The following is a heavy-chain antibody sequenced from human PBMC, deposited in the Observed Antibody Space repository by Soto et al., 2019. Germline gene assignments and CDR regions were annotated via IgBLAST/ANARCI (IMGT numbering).Heavy chain of an antibody. Sequence: GGSLRLSCAASGFTFTRYSMNWVRQAPGKGLEWVSSISSTTNYTYYGDSMKGRFTISRDNAKNSLYLEMNSLRAEDTAVYYCARESEDLTSNFDYWGQGALVTVSS. V-gene: IGHV3-21*06. CDR2: ISSTTNYT. J-gene: IGHJ4*02. CDR3: ARESEDLTSNFDY. CDR1: GFTFTRYS.